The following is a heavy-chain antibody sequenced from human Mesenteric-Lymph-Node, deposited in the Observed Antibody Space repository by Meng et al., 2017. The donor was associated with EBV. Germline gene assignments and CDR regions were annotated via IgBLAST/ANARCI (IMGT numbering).Heavy chain of an antibody. CDR2: IYWDDDE. CDR3: AHRPPFGELLDY. Sequence: QITLKGSGPTLVKPTQTPTLTCTFSGFSLSTFGVGVGWIRQPPGKALEWLAVIYWDDDERYSPSLKSRLTITKDTSKNQVVLKMTDMDPVDTATYYCAHRPPFGELLDYWGQGTLVTVSS. D-gene: IGHD3-10*01. V-gene: IGHV2-5*02. J-gene: IGHJ4*02. CDR1: GFSLSTFGVG.